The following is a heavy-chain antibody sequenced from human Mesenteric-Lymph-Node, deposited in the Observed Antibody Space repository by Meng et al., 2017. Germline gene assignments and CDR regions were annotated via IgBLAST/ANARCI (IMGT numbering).Heavy chain of an antibody. Sequence: QVTLQESGPGLVKPSQTLSLTCTVSGGSISSGNHYWSWIRQHPGKGLEYIGYIYYSGSTYSNPSLKSRVIISVDTSKNQFSLRLNSVTAADTAVYYCASLYGDSSVWYLDLWGRGTLVTVSS. J-gene: IGHJ2*01. CDR2: IYYSGST. D-gene: IGHD4-17*01. CDR1: GGSISSGNHY. CDR3: ASLYGDSSVWYLDL. V-gene: IGHV4-31*03.